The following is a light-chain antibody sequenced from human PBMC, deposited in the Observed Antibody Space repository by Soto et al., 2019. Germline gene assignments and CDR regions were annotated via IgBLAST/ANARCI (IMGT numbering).Light chain of an antibody. CDR3: QQYSSYPWT. CDR2: KAS. Sequence: DIQMTQSPSTLSASVGDRVTITCRASQTISSWLAWYQQKPGKDPKLLIDKASSLESGVPSRFSGSGSGTEFTLTISSLQPDDFATYYCQQYSSYPWTFGQGTKVEVK. J-gene: IGKJ1*01. CDR1: QTISSW. V-gene: IGKV1-5*03.